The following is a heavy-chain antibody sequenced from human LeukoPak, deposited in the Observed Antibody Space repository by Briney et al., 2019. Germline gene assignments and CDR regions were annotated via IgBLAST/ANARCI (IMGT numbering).Heavy chain of an antibody. V-gene: IGHV3-21*01. D-gene: IGHD5/OR15-5a*01. CDR3: ARVSLRAHFDY. CDR2: ISSSSSYI. J-gene: IGHJ4*02. Sequence: GGSLRLSCAASGFTFSSYAMSWVRQAPGKGLEWVSSISSSSSYIYYADSVKGRFTISRDNAKNSLYLQMNSLRAEDTAVYYCARVSLRAHFDYWGQGTLVTVSS. CDR1: GFTFSSYA.